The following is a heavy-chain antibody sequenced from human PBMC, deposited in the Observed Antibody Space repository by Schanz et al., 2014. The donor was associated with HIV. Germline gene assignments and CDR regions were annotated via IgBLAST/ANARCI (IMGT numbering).Heavy chain of an antibody. Sequence: QVQLVESGGGMVLPGTSLRLSCAASGGTFSAHAFHWVRQAPGRGLEWVALISHDGSNKYYADSVKGRFTVSRDNSKNRVFMKMNSLSNEDADVYHCARSQKGTSCCSPLDFWGQGTPVTV. V-gene: IGHV3-30*03. CDR2: ISHDGSNK. J-gene: IGHJ4*02. CDR1: GGTFSAHA. CDR3: ARSQKGTSCCSPLDF. D-gene: IGHD2-2*01.